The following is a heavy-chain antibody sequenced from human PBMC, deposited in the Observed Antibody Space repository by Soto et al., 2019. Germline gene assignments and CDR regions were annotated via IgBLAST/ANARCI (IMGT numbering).Heavy chain of an antibody. Sequence: QVQLQESGPGLVKPSQTLSLTCTVSGGSISSGGYYWSWIRQHPGKGLEWIGYIYYSGSTYYNPSLKSRVTISVDTSKTQFSLKLSSVTAADTAVYYCARGRGTIRGYYPFFDYWGQGTLVTVSS. CDR2: IYYSGST. D-gene: IGHD3-22*01. J-gene: IGHJ4*02. CDR3: ARGRGTIRGYYPFFDY. V-gene: IGHV4-31*03. CDR1: GGSISSGGYY.